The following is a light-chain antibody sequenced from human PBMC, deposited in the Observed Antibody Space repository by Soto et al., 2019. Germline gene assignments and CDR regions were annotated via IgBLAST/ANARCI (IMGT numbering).Light chain of an antibody. CDR1: NIGSKS. J-gene: IGLJ2*01. Sequence: SYELTQPPSVSVAPGGTDTITCGENNIGSKSVHWYQQKPGRAPVLVIYYDSDRPSGIPERFSGSNSENTATLTLSRVEAGDEADYYCQVWDSSSSHVVFGGGTKLTVL. CDR3: QVWDSSSSHVV. CDR2: YDS. V-gene: IGLV3-21*04.